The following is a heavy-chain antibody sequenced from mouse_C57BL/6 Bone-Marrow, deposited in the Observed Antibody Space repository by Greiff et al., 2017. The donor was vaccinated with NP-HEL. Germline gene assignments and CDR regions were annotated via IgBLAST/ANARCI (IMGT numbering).Heavy chain of an antibody. CDR3: ARFYGNYPLYCDD. V-gene: IGHV3-6*01. J-gene: IGHJ2*01. CDR1: GYSITSRSY. CDR2: ISYHGGN. D-gene: IGHD2-1*01. Sequence: EVQRVESGPGLVKPSQSLSLTCSVTGYSITSRSYWNSIRQFPVNKLEWMGYISYHGGNNYNPSLKTRISLPCDTSKNPFFLKVNSVTTEDTATDYCARFYGNYPLYCDDWGQGTTLTVSS.